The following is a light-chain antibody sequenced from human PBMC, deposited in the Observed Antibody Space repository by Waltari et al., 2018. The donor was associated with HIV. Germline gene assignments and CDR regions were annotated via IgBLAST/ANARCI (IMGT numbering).Light chain of an antibody. CDR2: GAS. J-gene: IGKJ4*01. Sequence: EIVLTQSPGTLSLSPGERATLSCRASQSVTSNYFAWYQQRPGQAPRLPIYGASFRATGIPDRFSGSGSGTDFTLTITRLESEDFAVYYCHQYGGSPLTFGGGTKVEIK. CDR1: QSVTSNY. V-gene: IGKV3-20*01. CDR3: HQYGGSPLT.